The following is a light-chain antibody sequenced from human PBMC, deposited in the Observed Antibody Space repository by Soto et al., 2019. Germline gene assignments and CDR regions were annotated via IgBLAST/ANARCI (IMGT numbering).Light chain of an antibody. J-gene: IGKJ4*01. Sequence: ETVLTQSPGTLSLCPGERATLSCRASQSVISSYLAWYQQKPGQAPRLLIYGASTRATGIPDRFSGSGSGTDFTLSVSRLEPEDFAVYYCQQFGDSLTFGGGTKVEI. CDR2: GAS. V-gene: IGKV3-20*01. CDR3: QQFGDSLT. CDR1: QSVISSY.